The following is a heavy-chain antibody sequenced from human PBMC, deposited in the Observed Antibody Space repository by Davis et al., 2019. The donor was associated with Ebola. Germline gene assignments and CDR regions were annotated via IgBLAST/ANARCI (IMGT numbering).Heavy chain of an antibody. CDR3: AKDFEVDTAMSGRFDY. V-gene: IGHV3-30*18. CDR2: ISYDGSNK. CDR1: GFTFSSYG. J-gene: IGHJ4*02. Sequence: PGGSLRLSCAASGFTFSSYGMHWVRQAPGKGLEWVAVISYDGSNKYYADSVKGRFTISRDNSKNTLYLQMNSLRAEDTAVYYCAKDFEVDTAMSGRFDYWGQGTLVTVSS. D-gene: IGHD5-18*01.